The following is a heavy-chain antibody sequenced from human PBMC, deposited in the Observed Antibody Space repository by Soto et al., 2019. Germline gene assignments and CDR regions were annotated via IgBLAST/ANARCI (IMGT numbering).Heavy chain of an antibody. CDR2: IYYSGCT. D-gene: IGHD6-6*01. J-gene: IGHJ4*02. CDR3: ASMYSSSSLLSSPSDY. V-gene: IGHV4-30-4*01. Sequence: QVQLQESGPGLVKPSQTLSLTCTVSGGSISSGDYYWSWIRQPPGKGLEWIGYIYYSGCTYYNPSLNSRVTISVDTSKNQFSLKLSSVTAADTAVYYCASMYSSSSLLSSPSDYWGQGTLVTVSS. CDR1: GGSISSGDYY.